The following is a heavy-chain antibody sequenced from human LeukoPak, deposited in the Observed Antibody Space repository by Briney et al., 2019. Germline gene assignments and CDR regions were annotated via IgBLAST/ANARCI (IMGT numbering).Heavy chain of an antibody. CDR3: ARVRDCSSTSCPPPPYYYYGMDV. CDR1: GYTFTGYY. Sequence: ASVKVSCKASGYTFTGYYMHWVRQAPGQGLEGMGGSNPNSGGTNSAQQFQRSVTMTRDTSISTAYMELSRLRSDDTAVYYCARVRDCSSTSCPPPPYYYYGMDVWGQGTTVTVSS. D-gene: IGHD2-2*01. V-gene: IGHV1-2*02. CDR2: SNPNSGGT. J-gene: IGHJ6*02.